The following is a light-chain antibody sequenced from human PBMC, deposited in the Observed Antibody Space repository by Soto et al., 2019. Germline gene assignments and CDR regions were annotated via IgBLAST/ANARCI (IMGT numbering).Light chain of an antibody. J-gene: IGLJ1*01. Sequence: QSVLTQPRSVSGAPGQRVTISCTGSSSNIGPGYDVHWYLQLPGTAPKLLVYTNNNRPSGVPDRFSGSKSGTSASLAITGLQADDQADYSSQSYDNRRSPVVFGTGKKSTVL. V-gene: IGLV1-40*01. CDR2: TNN. CDR3: QSYDNRRSPVV. CDR1: SSNIGPGYD.